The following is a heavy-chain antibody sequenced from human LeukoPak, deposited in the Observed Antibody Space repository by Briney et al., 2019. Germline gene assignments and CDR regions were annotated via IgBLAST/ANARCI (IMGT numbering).Heavy chain of an antibody. CDR2: INPNSGGT. J-gene: IGHJ3*02. CDR3: ARGQQLGAFDI. D-gene: IGHD6-13*01. V-gene: IGHV1-2*02. Sequence: ASVKVSCKASGYTFTSYGISWVRQAPGQGLEWMGWINPNSGGTNYAQKFQGRVTMTRDTSISTAYMELSRLRSDDTAVYYCARGQQLGAFDIWGQGTMVTVSS. CDR1: GYTFTSYG.